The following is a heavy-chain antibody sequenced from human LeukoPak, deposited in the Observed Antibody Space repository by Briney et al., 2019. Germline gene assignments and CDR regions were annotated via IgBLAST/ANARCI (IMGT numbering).Heavy chain of an antibody. J-gene: IGHJ4*02. V-gene: IGHV1-2*02. Sequence: ASVKVSCKASGYTFTGYYMHWVRQAPGQGLEWMGWINPNSGGTNYAQKFQGRVTMTRDTSISTAYMELGRLRSDDTAVYYCARDYPHSSGWYINYFDYWGQGTLVTVSS. CDR2: INPNSGGT. CDR3: ARDYPHSSGWYINYFDY. CDR1: GYTFTGYY. D-gene: IGHD6-19*01.